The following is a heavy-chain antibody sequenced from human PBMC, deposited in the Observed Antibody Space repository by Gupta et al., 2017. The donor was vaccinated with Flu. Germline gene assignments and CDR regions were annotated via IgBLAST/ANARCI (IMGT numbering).Heavy chain of an antibody. CDR3: ARGGYISAASMYYFDY. D-gene: IGHD6-13*01. CDR1: GFSFSDYV. V-gene: IGHV3-33*01. CDR2: IWYDGSDK. Sequence: QVQLVESGGGVVQPGTSLSLSCAASGFSFSDYVMHWVRQAPGKGLEWVAVIWYDGSDKYYADSVKGRFIISRDNSKDTLYLHMNSLRAEDTAVYYCARGGYISAASMYYFDYWGQGTLVTVSS. J-gene: IGHJ4*02.